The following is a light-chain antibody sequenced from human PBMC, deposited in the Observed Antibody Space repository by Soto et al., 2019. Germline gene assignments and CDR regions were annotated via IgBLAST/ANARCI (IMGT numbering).Light chain of an antibody. J-gene: IGKJ1*01. Sequence: DIQMTQSPSAMSASVGYTVTITCRASQGISHFLAWFQQKPGKVPKRLIYGSSNLQSGVPSRFSGSGSGTEFALTISSLQPDDFATYYCQQYNSYSWTFGQGTKVDI. CDR2: GSS. V-gene: IGKV1-17*03. CDR1: QGISHF. CDR3: QQYNSYSWT.